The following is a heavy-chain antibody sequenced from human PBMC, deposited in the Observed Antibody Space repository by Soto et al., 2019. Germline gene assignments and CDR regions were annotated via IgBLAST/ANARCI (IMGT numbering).Heavy chain of an antibody. CDR2: IYYSGST. D-gene: IGHD3-16*02. CDR1: GGSISSYY. V-gene: IGHV4-59*12. J-gene: IGHJ6*03. CDR3: ARDLGGRYRKVGGPYYYMDV. Sequence: PSETLSLTCTVSGGSISSYYWSWIRQPPGKGLEWIGYIYYSGSTNYNPSLKSRVTISVDTSKNQFSLKLSSVTAADTAVYYCARDLGGRYRKVGGPYYYMDVWGKGTTVTVSS.